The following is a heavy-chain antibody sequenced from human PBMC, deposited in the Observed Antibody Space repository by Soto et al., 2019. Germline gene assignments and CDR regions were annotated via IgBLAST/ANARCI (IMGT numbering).Heavy chain of an antibody. CDR3: AREESGSYLPGDV. J-gene: IGHJ6*02. CDR1: GGSINSGGYY. Sequence: QVQLQESSPGLVKPSQTLSLTCTVSGGSINSGGYYWSWIRQHPGKGLEWIGYIYYSGSTYYNPSLKSRVTISANTSTNQFSLKLSSVTAADTAVYYCAREESGSYLPGDVWGQGTTVTVSS. V-gene: IGHV4-31*03. D-gene: IGHD1-26*01. CDR2: IYYSGST.